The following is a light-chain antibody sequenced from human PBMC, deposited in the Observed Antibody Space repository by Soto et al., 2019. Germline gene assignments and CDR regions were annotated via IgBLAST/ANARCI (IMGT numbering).Light chain of an antibody. Sequence: EIVLTQSPGTLSLSPGERATLSCRASQSVTSRNLAWYQQKPGQAPRLLIYGASSGATGIPDRFSGSGSGTDFTLTISRLEPEDFAVYYCQPYGSSTFTFGRGTKVDIK. V-gene: IGKV3-20*01. CDR2: GAS. CDR1: QSVTSRN. J-gene: IGKJ3*01. CDR3: QPYGSSTFT.